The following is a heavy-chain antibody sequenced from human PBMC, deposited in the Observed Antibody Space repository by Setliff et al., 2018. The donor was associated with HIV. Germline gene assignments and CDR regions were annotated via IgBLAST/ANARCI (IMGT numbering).Heavy chain of an antibody. CDR3: AADSSGYTFDY. CDR1: GGSILSGGYY. CDR2: IYYSGST. J-gene: IGHJ4*02. D-gene: IGHD3-22*01. Sequence: SETLSLTCSVSGGSILSGGYYWSWIRQHPGRGLEWIGYIYYSGSTTYNPSLKSRATISLDSSMNQFSLKLTSVTAADTAVYYCAADSSGYTFDYWGQGTLVTVSS. V-gene: IGHV4-31*03.